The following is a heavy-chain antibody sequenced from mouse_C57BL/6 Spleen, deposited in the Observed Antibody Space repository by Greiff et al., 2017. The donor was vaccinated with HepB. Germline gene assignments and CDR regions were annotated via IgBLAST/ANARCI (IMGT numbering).Heavy chain of an antibody. V-gene: IGHV10-1*01. D-gene: IGHD2-2*01. CDR1: GFSFNTYA. CDR3: VRHPPCGYDVGGAMDY. CDR2: IRSKSNNYAT. Sequence: EVKLLESGGGLVQPKGSLKLSCAASGFSFNTYAMNWVRQAPGTGLEWVARIRSKSNNYATYYADSVKDRFTISRDDSESMLYLQMNNLKTEDTAMYYCVRHPPCGYDVGGAMDYWGQGTSVTVSS. J-gene: IGHJ4*01.